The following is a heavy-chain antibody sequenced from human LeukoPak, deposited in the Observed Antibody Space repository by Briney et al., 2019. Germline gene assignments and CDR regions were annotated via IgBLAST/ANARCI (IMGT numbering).Heavy chain of an antibody. CDR3: ARVVIIFGANYYYYYMDV. J-gene: IGHJ6*03. Sequence: SETLSLTCTVSGGSISSYYWSWIRQPAGKGLEWIGRIYTSGSTNYNPSLKSRVTMSVDTSKNQFSLKLSFVTAADTAVYYCARVVIIFGANYYYYYMDVWGKGTTVTVSS. CDR2: IYTSGST. V-gene: IGHV4-4*07. CDR1: GGSISSYY. D-gene: IGHD3/OR15-3a*01.